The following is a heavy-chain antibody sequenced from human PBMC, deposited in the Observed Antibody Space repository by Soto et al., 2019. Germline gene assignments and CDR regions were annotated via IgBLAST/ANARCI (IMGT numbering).Heavy chain of an antibody. CDR3: VRDLHEPLAADVLRVAS. J-gene: IGHJ4*02. Sequence: GGSLRLSCAASGFSFTSYEMHWVRQAPGRGLEWISYISTTGAGTHYADSVKGRFTISRDNARNSLSLRMDSLRVEDTAIYYCVRDLHEPLAADVLRVASWGRVPQVTVSS. D-gene: IGHD2-15*01. V-gene: IGHV3-48*03. CDR1: GFSFTSYE. CDR2: ISTTGAGT.